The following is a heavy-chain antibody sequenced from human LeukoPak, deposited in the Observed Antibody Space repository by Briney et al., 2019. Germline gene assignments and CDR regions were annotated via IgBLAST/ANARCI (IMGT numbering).Heavy chain of an antibody. CDR1: GFTFSTFA. Sequence: PGGSLTLSCAVSGFTFSTFAMLWVRQPRGKGLEWISSIFPSGGEIHYADSVRGRFTISRDNSKSTVSLQMNSLRAEDTAIYYCVTYRQVMLPFEAWGQGTLVTVSS. CDR2: IFPSGGEI. J-gene: IGHJ5*02. CDR3: VTYRQVMLPFEA. V-gene: IGHV3-23*01. D-gene: IGHD5-18*01.